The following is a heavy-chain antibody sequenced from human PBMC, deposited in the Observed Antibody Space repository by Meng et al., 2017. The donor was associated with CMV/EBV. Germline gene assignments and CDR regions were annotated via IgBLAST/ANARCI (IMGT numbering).Heavy chain of an antibody. Sequence: SQTLSLTCAVYGGSLSGYYWSWIRQPPGKGLEWIGEINYSGTTNHNPPLKSRVTISLDSSKNQFSLNLNSVTAADTAVYYCARGYCSSTNCPEGYWGQGTLVTVSS. CDR1: GGSLSGYY. J-gene: IGHJ4*02. V-gene: IGHV4-34*01. CDR2: INYSGTT. D-gene: IGHD2-2*01. CDR3: ARGYCSSTNCPEGY.